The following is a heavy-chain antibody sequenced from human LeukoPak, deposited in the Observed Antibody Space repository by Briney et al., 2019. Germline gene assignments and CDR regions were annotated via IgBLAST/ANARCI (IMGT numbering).Heavy chain of an antibody. CDR2: INPNSGGT. V-gene: IGHV1-2*02. D-gene: IGHD5-18*01. J-gene: IGHJ4*02. CDR3: ARDSFPGGYSCGHDY. CDR1: GYTFTIYG. Sequence: ASVKVSCKASGYTFTIYGISWVRQAPGQGLEWMGWINPNSGGTNYAQKFQGRVTMTRDTSISTAYMELSRLRSDDTAVYYCARDSFPGGYSCGHDYWGQGTLVTVSS.